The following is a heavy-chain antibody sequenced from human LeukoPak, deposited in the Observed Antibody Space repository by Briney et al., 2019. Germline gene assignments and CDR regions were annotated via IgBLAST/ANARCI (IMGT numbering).Heavy chain of an antibody. J-gene: IGHJ3*02. Sequence: GGSLRLSCAASGFTVSSNYMSWVRQAPGKGLEWVSVIYSGGTTYYADSVKGRFTISRDNSKNTLHLQMNSLRAEDTAVYYCTRHLPPYIRIDIWGQGTLVTVSS. V-gene: IGHV3-66*04. CDR1: GFTVSSNY. CDR3: TRHLPPYIRIDI. CDR2: IYSGGTT.